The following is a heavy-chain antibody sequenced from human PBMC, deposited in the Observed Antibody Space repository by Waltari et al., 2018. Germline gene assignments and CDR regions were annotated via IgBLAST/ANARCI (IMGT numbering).Heavy chain of an antibody. CDR2: IYPGDSYT. Sequence: EVQLVQSGAEVKKPGESLKISCKGSGYSFTSYWIGWVRQMPGKGLEWMGSIYPGDSYTRYSPAFKGQVTSSADKSRSTAYLQWSRLKASDTAMYYCAVSSATVVTGGGAFDIWGQGTMVTVSS. J-gene: IGHJ3*02. V-gene: IGHV5-51*03. CDR3: AVSSATVVTGGGAFDI. D-gene: IGHD2-15*01. CDR1: GYSFTSYW.